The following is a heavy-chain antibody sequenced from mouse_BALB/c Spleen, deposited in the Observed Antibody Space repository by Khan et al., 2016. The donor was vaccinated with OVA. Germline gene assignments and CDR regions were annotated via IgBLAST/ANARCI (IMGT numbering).Heavy chain of an antibody. V-gene: IGHV9-3-1*01. CDR2: INTTMGEP. CDR3: ASGGYWYFDV. Sequence: QIQLVQSGPEVKKPGETVKISCKASGYSSPNYGMTWVRRAPGKGLKGMGWINTTMGEPTFADDFKGRFAFSLETSASTAYLQINNLKNEDTATYFCASGGYWYFDVWGAGTTVTVSS. CDR1: GYSSPNYG. D-gene: IGHD1-1*02. J-gene: IGHJ1*01.